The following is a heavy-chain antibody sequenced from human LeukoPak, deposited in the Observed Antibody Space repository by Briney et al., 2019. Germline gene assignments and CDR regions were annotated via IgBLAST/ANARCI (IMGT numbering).Heavy chain of an antibody. Sequence: PSETLSLTCAVYGGSFSGYYWSWIRQPPGKGLEWIGEINHSGSTNYNPSLESRVTISVDTSKNQFSLKLSSVTAADTAVYYCARGPPWYSSPGQFDYWGQGTLVTVSS. CDR2: INHSGST. D-gene: IGHD6-13*01. CDR3: ARGPPWYSSPGQFDY. J-gene: IGHJ4*02. V-gene: IGHV4-34*01. CDR1: GGSFSGYY.